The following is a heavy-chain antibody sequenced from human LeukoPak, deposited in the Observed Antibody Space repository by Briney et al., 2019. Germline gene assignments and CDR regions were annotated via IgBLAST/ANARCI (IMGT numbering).Heavy chain of an antibody. CDR2: INPNSGGT. CDR3: ARGIVGATSYFDY. V-gene: IGHV1-2*02. D-gene: IGHD1-26*01. Sequence: ASVKVSCKASGSTFTGHYMHWVRQAPGQGLEWMGWINPNSGGTNYAQKFQGRVTMTRDTSITTAYMELSRLRSDDTAVYYCARGIVGATSYFDYWGQGTLVTVSS. J-gene: IGHJ4*02. CDR1: GSTFTGHY.